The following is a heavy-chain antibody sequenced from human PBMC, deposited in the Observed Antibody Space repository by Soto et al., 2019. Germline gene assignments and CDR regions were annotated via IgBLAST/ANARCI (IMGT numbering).Heavy chain of an antibody. V-gene: IGHV5-10-1*01. Sequence: PGESLKIACTGFGYTFTTFWISWVRQMPGRGLEWMGRIDPRDSYTNYSPSFQGHVTISVDKSISTAYLQWGSLKASDTAMYYCARRYCSSSTCDSWFDPWGQGTLVTVSS. CDR2: IDPRDSYT. CDR3: ARRYCSSSTCDSWFDP. D-gene: IGHD2-2*01. J-gene: IGHJ5*02. CDR1: GYTFTTFW.